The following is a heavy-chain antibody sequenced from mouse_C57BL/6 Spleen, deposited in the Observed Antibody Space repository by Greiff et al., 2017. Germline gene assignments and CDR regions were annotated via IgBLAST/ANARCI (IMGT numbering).Heavy chain of an antibody. Sequence: QVQLQQSGPELVKPGASVKISCKASGYAFSSSWMNWVKQRPGKGLEWIGRIYPGDGDTNDNGKFKGKATLTADKSSSTAYMQLSSLTSEDSAVYFCARNGSPQAWFAYWGQGTLVTVSA. D-gene: IGHD1-1*01. CDR1: GYAFSSSW. J-gene: IGHJ3*01. CDR2: IYPGDGDT. CDR3: ARNGSPQAWFAY. V-gene: IGHV1-82*01.